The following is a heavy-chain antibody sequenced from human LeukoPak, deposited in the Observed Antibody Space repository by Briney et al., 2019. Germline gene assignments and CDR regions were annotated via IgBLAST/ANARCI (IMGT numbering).Heavy chain of an antibody. CDR2: ISSSGGST. V-gene: IGHV3-23*01. D-gene: IGHD6-13*01. CDR3: AKVRSGSSPLPYYYYMDV. CDR1: GFTFSGYA. Sequence: GGSLRLSCAASGFTFSGYAMSWVRQAPGKGLEWVSAISSSGGSTYYADSVKGRLTISRDNSKNTLYLQMNSLRAEDTAVYYCAKVRSGSSPLPYYYYMDVWGKGTTVTISS. J-gene: IGHJ6*03.